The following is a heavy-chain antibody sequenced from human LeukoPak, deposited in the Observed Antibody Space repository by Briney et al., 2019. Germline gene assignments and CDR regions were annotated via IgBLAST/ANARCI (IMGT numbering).Heavy chain of an antibody. J-gene: IGHJ3*02. CDR3: ARAYSSGEYAFDI. D-gene: IGHD6-19*01. Sequence: SQTLSLTCTVSGGSISSSTYYWGWVRQPPGTGLEWIGSIYYSGSTYYNPSLKSRVTISVDTSKSQFSLKLSSVTAADTAVYYCARAYSSGEYAFDIWGQGTMVTVSS. CDR2: IYYSGST. CDR1: GGSISSSTYY. V-gene: IGHV4-39*01.